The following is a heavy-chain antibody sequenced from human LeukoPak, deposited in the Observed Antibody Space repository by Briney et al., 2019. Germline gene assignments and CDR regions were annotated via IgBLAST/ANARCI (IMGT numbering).Heavy chain of an antibody. J-gene: IGHJ4*02. Sequence: GESLQISCKGSGYSFTSYWIGWVRQMPGKGLEWMGIIYPGDSDTRYSPSFQGQVTISADKSISTAYLQWSSLKASDTAMYYCARQEWLHTGGGAGFDYWGQGTLVTVSS. CDR1: GYSFTSYW. D-gene: IGHD5-24*01. CDR3: ARQEWLHTGGGAGFDY. CDR2: IYPGDSDT. V-gene: IGHV5-51*01.